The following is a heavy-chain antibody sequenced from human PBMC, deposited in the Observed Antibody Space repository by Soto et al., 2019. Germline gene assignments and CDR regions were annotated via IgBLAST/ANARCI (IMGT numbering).Heavy chain of an antibody. J-gene: IGHJ4*02. Sequence: TSETLSLTCTVSGGSISSSSYYWGWIRQPPGKGLEWIGSIYYSGSTYYSPSLKSRVTISVDTSKNQFSLKLSSVTAADTAVYYYDSSGSCFDYWGKGTLVTVSS. D-gene: IGHD3-22*01. CDR3: DSSGSCFDY. V-gene: IGHV4-39*01. CDR1: GGSISSSSYY. CDR2: IYYSGST.